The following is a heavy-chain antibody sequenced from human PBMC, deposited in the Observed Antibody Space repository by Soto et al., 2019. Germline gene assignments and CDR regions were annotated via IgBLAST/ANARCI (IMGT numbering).Heavy chain of an antibody. V-gene: IGHV4-34*01. CDR1: GVSFTGYY. Sequence: QLQLQQWGAGLLKPSETLSLTCAVYGVSFTGYYWRWIRQPPGKGLEWIGEINHSGSTNYNPALKSPVTIAVDTSKNQCTLKLSSVTAADTAVYYCAREKAFWGSYRTKRDYWGQGTLVTVSS. CDR3: AREKAFWGSYRTKRDY. D-gene: IGHD3-16*02. CDR2: INHSGST. J-gene: IGHJ4*02.